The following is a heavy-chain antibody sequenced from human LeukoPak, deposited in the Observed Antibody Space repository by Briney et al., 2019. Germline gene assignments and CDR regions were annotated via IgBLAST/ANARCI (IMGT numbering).Heavy chain of an antibody. CDR1: GGSISSYY. V-gene: IGHV4-59*08. Sequence: SETLSLTCTVSGGSISSYYWSWIRQPPRKGLEWIGYIFYSGSTYYNPSLKSRVTISVDTSKNQFSLKLSSVIAADTAVYYCARHLKRVSGAAAGTCDHWGQGTLVTVSS. CDR3: ARHLKRVSGAAAGTCDH. J-gene: IGHJ4*02. D-gene: IGHD6-13*01. CDR2: IFYSGST.